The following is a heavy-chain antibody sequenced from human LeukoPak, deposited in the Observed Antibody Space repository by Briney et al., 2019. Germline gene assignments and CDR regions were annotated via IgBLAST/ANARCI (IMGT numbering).Heavy chain of an antibody. V-gene: IGHV3-33*01. CDR1: GFTFTGYG. Sequence: PGGSLRLSCAASGFTFTGYGFHWVRQAPGKGVEWVAVVWYDGTRKYYADSVKGRFTVSRDNSENTVYLQISGLRAEDTAVYYCARDTDTTSHYGRFDPWGQGTLVTVSS. D-gene: IGHD4-17*01. CDR2: VWYDGTRK. J-gene: IGHJ5*02. CDR3: ARDTDTTSHYGRFDP.